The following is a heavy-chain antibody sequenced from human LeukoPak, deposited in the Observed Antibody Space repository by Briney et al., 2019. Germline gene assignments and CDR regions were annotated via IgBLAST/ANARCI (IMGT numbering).Heavy chain of an antibody. D-gene: IGHD1-1*01. Sequence: GASVKVSCKASGYTFTSYGISWVRQAPGQGLEWMGWISAYNGNTNYAQKLQGRVTMTTDTSTSTAYMELRSLRSDDTAVYYCARKERSPYYYYGMDVWGQGTTVTVSS. CDR2: ISAYNGNT. CDR1: GYTFTSYG. CDR3: ARKERSPYYYYGMDV. V-gene: IGHV1-18*01. J-gene: IGHJ6*02.